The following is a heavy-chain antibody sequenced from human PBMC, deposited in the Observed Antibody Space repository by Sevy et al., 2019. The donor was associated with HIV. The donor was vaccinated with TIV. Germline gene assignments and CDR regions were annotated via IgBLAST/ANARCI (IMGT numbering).Heavy chain of an antibody. CDR2: LSSDNAGST. J-gene: IGHJ5*02. CDR3: VKDRVETILWSKGDWFDP. D-gene: IGHD3-9*01. CDR1: GFTFSNYA. Sequence: GGSLRLSCSASGFTFSNYAMHWVRQAPGKGLEDVSGLSSDNAGSTYYADSVNGRFAISRDNSKNTLYLQMSSLRTEDTAVYYCVKDRVETILWSKGDWFDPWGQGTLVTVSS. V-gene: IGHV3-64D*06.